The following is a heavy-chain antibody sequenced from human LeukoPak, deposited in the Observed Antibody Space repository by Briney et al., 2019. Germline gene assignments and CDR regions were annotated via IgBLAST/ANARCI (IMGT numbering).Heavy chain of an antibody. Sequence: GGSLRLSCAASGFTFSNFAMTWFRQAPGKGLEWVSAISGGDSNTYYADSVKGRFTISRDNSQNTLYLQLNSLRADDTAVYYCAKETAVAARLIDYWGQGTLVTVSS. J-gene: IGHJ4*02. D-gene: IGHD6-6*01. V-gene: IGHV3-23*01. CDR1: GFTFSNFA. CDR2: ISGGDSNT. CDR3: AKETAVAARLIDY.